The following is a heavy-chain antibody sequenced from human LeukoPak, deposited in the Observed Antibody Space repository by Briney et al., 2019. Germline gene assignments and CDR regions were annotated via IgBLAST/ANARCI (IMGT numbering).Heavy chain of an antibody. CDR3: ARASYSSSWYEDY. Sequence: GESLKISCKGPGYSFTSYWIGWVRQMPGKGLEWMGIIYPGDSDTRYSPSFQGQVTISADKSISTAYLQWSSLKASDTAMYYCARASYSSSWYEDYWGQGTLVTVSS. D-gene: IGHD6-13*01. V-gene: IGHV5-51*01. CDR1: GYSFTSYW. CDR2: IYPGDSDT. J-gene: IGHJ4*02.